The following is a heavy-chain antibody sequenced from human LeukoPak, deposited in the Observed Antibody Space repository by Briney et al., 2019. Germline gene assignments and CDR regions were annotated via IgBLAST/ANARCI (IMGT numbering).Heavy chain of an antibody. D-gene: IGHD3-10*01. CDR3: ARTYYYGSGSYRHPDSLYYYYYYGMDV. V-gene: IGHV1-69*13. CDR1: GGTFSSYA. CDR2: IMPIFGTA. J-gene: IGHJ6*02. Sequence: GASVKLSCKASGGTFSSYAISWVRQAPGQGLEWMGGIMPIFGTANYAQKFQGRVTITADESTSTAYMELSSLRSEDTAVYYCARTYYYGSGSYRHPDSLYYYYYYGMDVWGQGTTVTVSS.